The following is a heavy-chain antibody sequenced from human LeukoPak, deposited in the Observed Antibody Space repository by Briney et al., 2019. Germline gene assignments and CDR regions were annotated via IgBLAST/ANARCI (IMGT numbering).Heavy chain of an antibody. CDR3: ASSAKWYYYDSSGHDAFDI. CDR2: IRSSGSTI. Sequence: GGSLRLSCAASGFTFNSFEMNWVRQAPGKGLEWVSYIRSSGSTIYYADSVKGRFTISRDNAKNSLYLQMNSLRAEDTAVYYCASSAKWYYYDSSGHDAFDIWGQGTMVTVSS. J-gene: IGHJ3*02. D-gene: IGHD3-22*01. CDR1: GFTFNSFE. V-gene: IGHV3-48*03.